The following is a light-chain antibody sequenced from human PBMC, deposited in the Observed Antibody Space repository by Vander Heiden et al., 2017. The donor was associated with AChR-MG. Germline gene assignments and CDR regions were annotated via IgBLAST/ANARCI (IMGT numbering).Light chain of an antibody. CDR3: CSYGGNNNLVV. CDR1: NSDVGRYNV. V-gene: IGLV2-23*02. J-gene: IGLJ2*01. CDR2: EVT. Sequence: QSALTQPAPVSGSPGQSITITCIGTNSDVGRYNVVSWYQQNPDKAPKLLIYEVTQRPSGVPNRFSGSKSGNTASLTISGLQAEDEADYYCCSYGGNNNLVVFGGGTKLTVL.